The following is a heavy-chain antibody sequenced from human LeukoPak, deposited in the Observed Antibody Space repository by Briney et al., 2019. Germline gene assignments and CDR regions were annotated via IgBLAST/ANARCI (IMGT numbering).Heavy chain of an antibody. CDR2: ISTYNGNT. Sequence: ASVKVSCRASGYTFTSYGISWVRQAPGQGLEWMGWISTYNGNTNYAQKLQGRVTMTTDTSTSTAYMELRSLRSDDTAVYYCARVCSPEDLDYWGQGTLVTVSS. D-gene: IGHD3-10*02. CDR3: ARVCSPEDLDY. J-gene: IGHJ4*02. CDR1: GYTFTSYG. V-gene: IGHV1-18*01.